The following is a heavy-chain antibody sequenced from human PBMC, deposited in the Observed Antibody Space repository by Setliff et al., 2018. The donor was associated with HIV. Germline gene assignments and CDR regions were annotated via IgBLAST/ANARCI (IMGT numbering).Heavy chain of an antibody. Sequence: SETLSLTCTVSGGSISSYYWSWIRQPPGKGLEWTGYIYYGGSSKNTPSLKSRVTISVDTPKNEFSLKLSSMTAADTAVYYCARGIAVAGPYFDYWGQGTLVTVSS. D-gene: IGHD6-19*01. CDR1: GGSISSYY. CDR2: IYYGGSS. CDR3: ARGIAVAGPYFDY. V-gene: IGHV4-59*01. J-gene: IGHJ4*02.